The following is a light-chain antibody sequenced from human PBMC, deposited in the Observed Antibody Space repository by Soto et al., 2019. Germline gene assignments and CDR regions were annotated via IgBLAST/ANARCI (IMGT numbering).Light chain of an antibody. V-gene: IGKV3-20*01. CDR2: NAF. J-gene: IGKJ4*01. CDR1: QNVGNNS. CDR3: HQHATSPLT. Sequence: EIVLTQSPGSLSLSPGERATLSCRASQNVGNNSLAWYQQKVCQPPRRLIYNAFRRASGIPDRFSGSGSGADFTLTITRLEPEDFAVYYCHQHATSPLTFGGGTKVYSK.